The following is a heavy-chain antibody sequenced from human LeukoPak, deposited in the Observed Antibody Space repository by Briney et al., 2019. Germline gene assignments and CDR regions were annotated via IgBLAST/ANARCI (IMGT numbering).Heavy chain of an antibody. CDR3: TIVTFNFDY. CDR1: RGSISSSSYY. V-gene: IGHV4-39*02. J-gene: IGHJ4*02. CDR2: IYYSGSSGTT. Sequence: PSETLSLTCTVSRGSISSSSYYWGWIRQPPGKGLEWIGSIYYSGSSGTTYYNPSLKSRVTISVDTSKNHFSLKLTSVTAADTAVYYCTIVTFNFDYWGQGTLVTVSS. D-gene: IGHD3-3*02.